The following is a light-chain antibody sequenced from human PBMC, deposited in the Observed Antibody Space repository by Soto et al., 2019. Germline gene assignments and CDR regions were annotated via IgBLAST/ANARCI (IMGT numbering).Light chain of an antibody. CDR3: QQYGNYSPYT. V-gene: IGKV1-5*03. CDR1: QSIGNW. CDR2: KSS. J-gene: IGKJ2*01. Sequence: DIQMTQSPSTLSASVGDRVTITCRASQSIGNWLAWYQHKPGKAPKLLIYKSSNLESGVPSRFSGSGSGTEFTLTINSLQPDDFATYYCQQYGNYSPYTFGHGTKLEIK.